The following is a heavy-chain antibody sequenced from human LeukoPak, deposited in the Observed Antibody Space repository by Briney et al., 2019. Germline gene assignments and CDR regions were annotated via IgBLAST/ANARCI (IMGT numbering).Heavy chain of an antibody. J-gene: IGHJ4*02. V-gene: IGHV3-23*01. CDR2: ISGSGSNT. D-gene: IGHD3-16*01. Sequence: GGSLRLSCAASGFTFANYAVTWVRQAPGKGLDWVSLISGSGSNTYYTDSVQDRFTISRDNSRNTLYLQMSSLRAEDTAIYYCAKERGISYTYEFDYWGQGALVTVSS. CDR1: GFTFANYA. CDR3: AKERGISYTYEFDY.